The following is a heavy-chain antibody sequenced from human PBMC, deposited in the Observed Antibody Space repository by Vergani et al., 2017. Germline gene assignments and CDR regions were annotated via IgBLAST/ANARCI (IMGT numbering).Heavy chain of an antibody. Sequence: QVQLVQSGAEVKKPGTSVKVSCKASGYTFTGYYMHWVRQAPGQGLEWMGWINPNSGGTNYAQKFQGRVTMTRDTSISTAYMELSRLRAEDTAVYYCAKEDRGGVVVIVPAASFDYWGQGTLVTVSS. D-gene: IGHD2-2*01. V-gene: IGHV1-2*02. J-gene: IGHJ4*02. CDR3: AKEDRGGVVVIVPAASFDY. CDR1: GYTFTGYY. CDR2: INPNSGGT.